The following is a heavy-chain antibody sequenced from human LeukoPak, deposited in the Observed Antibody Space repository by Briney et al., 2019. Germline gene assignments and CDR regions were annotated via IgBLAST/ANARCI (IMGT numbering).Heavy chain of an antibody. CDR2: ISSGSDYI. J-gene: IGHJ3*02. Sequence: GGSLRLSCAASGFTFDDYTMSWVRQAPGKGLEWVSYISSGSDYIYHADSVQGRFTISRDNAKNSLYLQMNSLRAEDTAVYYCARLAHFGAARGFDIWGQGTMVTVSS. V-gene: IGHV3-21*05. CDR1: GFTFDDYT. D-gene: IGHD2-15*01. CDR3: ARLAHFGAARGFDI.